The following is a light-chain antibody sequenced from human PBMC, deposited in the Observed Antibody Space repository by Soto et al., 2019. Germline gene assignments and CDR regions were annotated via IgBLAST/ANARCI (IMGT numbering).Light chain of an antibody. Sequence: DIQLTQSPSSLSASVGDRVTITCRASQGISSYLAWYRQKPGKAPKLLIYSASILQSGVPSRFSGSGSGTEFALTISSLQAEDFGTYYCQQLRTYPQTFGQGTNLEIK. CDR3: QQLRTYPQT. CDR2: SAS. J-gene: IGKJ2*01. V-gene: IGKV1-9*01. CDR1: QGISSY.